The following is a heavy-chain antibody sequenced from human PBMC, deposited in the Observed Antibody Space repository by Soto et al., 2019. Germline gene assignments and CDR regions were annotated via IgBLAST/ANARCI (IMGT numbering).Heavy chain of an antibody. CDR3: AREGPYFYDSGGSLLAYYFDY. CDR2: ISSDGRDK. Sequence: SGGSLRLSCAASGFTLSSYALHWVRQAPGKGLEWVAVISSDGRDKYYADSVKGRFTISRDNSKNSLYLQMNNLRTEDTAVYFCAREGPYFYDSGGSLLAYYFDYWGQGTLVTVSS. J-gene: IGHJ4*02. V-gene: IGHV3-30*04. CDR1: GFTLSSYA. D-gene: IGHD3-22*01.